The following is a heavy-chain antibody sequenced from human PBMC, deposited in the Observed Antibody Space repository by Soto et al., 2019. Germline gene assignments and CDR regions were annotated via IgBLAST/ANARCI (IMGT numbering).Heavy chain of an antibody. V-gene: IGHV4-30-2*01. D-gene: IGHD2-8*02. CDR2: IYHSGST. Sequence: SETLSLTCTVSGGSITSGGYSWSWIRQPPGKGLEWIGYIYHSGSTNYNPSLKSRVTISVDTSKNQFSLKLTSVTAADTAVYYCARDKITGLFDYWGQGTLVTVSS. J-gene: IGHJ4*02. CDR1: GGSITSGGYS. CDR3: ARDKITGLFDY.